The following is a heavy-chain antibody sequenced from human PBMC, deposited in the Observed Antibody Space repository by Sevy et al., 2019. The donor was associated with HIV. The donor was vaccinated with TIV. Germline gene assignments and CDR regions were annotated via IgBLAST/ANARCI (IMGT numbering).Heavy chain of an antibody. CDR2: INNSGST. CDR1: GDSFSSYF. Sequence: SETLSLTCTVSGDSFSSYFWAWIRQPAGKGLEWIGRINNSGSTNYNPSLKSRVTMSVDTSKSQFSLKVTSLTAADTAIYFCARSNWVTATNGFSKSYYFDYWGQGSLVTVSS. J-gene: IGHJ4*02. V-gene: IGHV4-4*07. CDR3: ARSNWVTATNGFSKSYYFDY. D-gene: IGHD7-27*01.